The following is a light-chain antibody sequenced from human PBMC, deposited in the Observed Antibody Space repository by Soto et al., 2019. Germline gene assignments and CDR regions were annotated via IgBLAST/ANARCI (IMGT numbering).Light chain of an antibody. CDR1: RIVSSN. CDR2: GAS. Sequence: EIVMMQSPATLSVSPGERATLSCRASRIVSSNLAWYQQKPGQAPRLLIYGASTRATGIPARFSGSGSGTDITLTISRLEPEDFAVYYCQQCGCSSTFGQGTRLEIK. CDR3: QQCGCSST. V-gene: IGKV3-15*01. J-gene: IGKJ5*01.